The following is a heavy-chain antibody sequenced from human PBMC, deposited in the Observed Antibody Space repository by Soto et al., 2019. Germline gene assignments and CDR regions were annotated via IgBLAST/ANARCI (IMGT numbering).Heavy chain of an antibody. V-gene: IGHV3-21*03. CDR2: ISSSSSYI. J-gene: IGHJ3*02. Sequence: PGGSLRLSCAASGFTFSSYSMNWVRQAPGKGLEWVSSISSSSSYIYYADSVKGRFTISRDNAKNSLYLQMNSLRAEETAVYYCARPRGGWGSVFDIGGQGKMVTVSS. CDR1: GFTFSSYS. D-gene: IGHD3-16*01. CDR3: ARPRGGWGSVFDI.